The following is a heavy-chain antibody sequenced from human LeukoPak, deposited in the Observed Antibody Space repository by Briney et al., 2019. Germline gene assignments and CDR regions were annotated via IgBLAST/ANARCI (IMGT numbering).Heavy chain of an antibody. V-gene: IGHV3-23*01. CDR3: AKSDSSGYSTANWFDP. J-gene: IGHJ5*02. D-gene: IGHD3-22*01. Sequence: GGSLRLSCAASGFTFSSYAMSWVRQAPGKGPEWVSAISGSGGSTYYADSVKGRFTISRDNSKNTLYLQMNSLRAEDTAVYYCAKSDSSGYSTANWFDPWGQGTLVTVSS. CDR1: GFTFSSYA. CDR2: ISGSGGST.